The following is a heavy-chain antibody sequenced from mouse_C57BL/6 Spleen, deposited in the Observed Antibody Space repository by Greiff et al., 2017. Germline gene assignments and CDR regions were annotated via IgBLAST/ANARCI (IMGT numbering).Heavy chain of an antibody. V-gene: IGHV1-55*01. J-gene: IGHJ3*01. CDR3: ARSPMGEWTWFAY. CDR2: IYPGSGST. D-gene: IGHD1-3*01. Sequence: QVQLQQPGAELVKPGASVKMSCKASGYTFTSYWITWVKQRPGQGLEWIGDIYPGSGSTNYNEKFKSKATLTVDKSSSTAYMQLSSLTSEDSAVYYGARSPMGEWTWFAYWGQGTLVTVSA. CDR1: GYTFTSYW.